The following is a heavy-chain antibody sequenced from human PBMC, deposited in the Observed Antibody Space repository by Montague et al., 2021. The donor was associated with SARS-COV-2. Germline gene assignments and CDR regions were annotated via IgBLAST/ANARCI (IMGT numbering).Heavy chain of an antibody. CDR1: GGSISDNYY. D-gene: IGHD2-15*01. V-gene: IGHV4-31*03. J-gene: IGHJ4*02. CDR2: IDNIRDT. Sequence: TLSLTCTVSGGSISDNYYWTWIRQQPGKGLEWIGWIDNIRDTYYNPSLMSRLKISIDTSKNQFSLELSSVTAADAAVYYCASEPVVRGQGILVTVSA. CDR3: ASEPVV.